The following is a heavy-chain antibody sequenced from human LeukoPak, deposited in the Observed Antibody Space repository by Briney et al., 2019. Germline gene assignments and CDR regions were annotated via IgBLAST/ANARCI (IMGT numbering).Heavy chain of an antibody. CDR3: ARRPTRLAVAGWFDP. D-gene: IGHD6-19*01. J-gene: IGHJ5*02. V-gene: IGHV4-59*08. CDR1: GGSINTYY. CDR2: IHYTGSA. Sequence: PSETLSLTCTVSGGSINTYYWIWIRQPPGKGLEWIGYIHYTGSANYNPSLQSRVTISVDTSKNQFSLKLSSVTAADTAVYYCARRPTRLAVAGWFDPWGQGTLVTVSS.